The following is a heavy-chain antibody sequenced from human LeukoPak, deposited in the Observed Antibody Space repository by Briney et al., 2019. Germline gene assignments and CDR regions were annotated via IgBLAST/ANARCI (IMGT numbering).Heavy chain of an antibody. Sequence: PGGSLRLSCAASGFTVSSNYMSWVRQAPGKGLEWVSVIYSGGSTYYADSVKGRFTISRDNSKNTLCLQMNSLRAEDTAVYYCARFLIAVAGNYFDYWGQGTLVTVSS. J-gene: IGHJ4*02. D-gene: IGHD6-19*01. V-gene: IGHV3-66*01. CDR2: IYSGGST. CDR3: ARFLIAVAGNYFDY. CDR1: GFTVSSNY.